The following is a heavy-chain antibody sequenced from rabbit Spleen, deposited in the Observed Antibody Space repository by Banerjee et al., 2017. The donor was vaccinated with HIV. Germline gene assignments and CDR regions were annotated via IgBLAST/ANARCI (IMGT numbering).Heavy chain of an antibody. CDR2: IFAGGTDTT. CDR3: ARGDGYAYGGYDL. Sequence: QSLEESGGDLVKPEGSLTLTCAASGIDFSGTVYVCWVRQAPGKGLVWIACIFAGGTDTTYYASWAQGRFTISKTSSTTVTLQMTSLTVADTATYFCARGDGYAYGGYDLWGQGTLVTVS. CDR1: GIDFSGTVY. J-gene: IGHJ3*01. V-gene: IGHV1S40*01. D-gene: IGHD6-1*01.